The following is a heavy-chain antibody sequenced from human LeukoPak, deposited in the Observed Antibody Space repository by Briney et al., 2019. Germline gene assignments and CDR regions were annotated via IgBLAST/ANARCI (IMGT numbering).Heavy chain of an antibody. D-gene: IGHD3-16*02. Sequence: GASVKVSCKASGYTFTGYYMHWVRQAPGQGLEWMGWINPNSGGTNYAQKFQGRVTMTRDTSISTAYMELSRLRSDDTAVYYCASNQITFGGVIVSWFDPWGQGTLVTVSS. J-gene: IGHJ5*02. CDR1: GYTFTGYY. CDR2: INPNSGGT. V-gene: IGHV1-2*02. CDR3: ASNQITFGGVIVSWFDP.